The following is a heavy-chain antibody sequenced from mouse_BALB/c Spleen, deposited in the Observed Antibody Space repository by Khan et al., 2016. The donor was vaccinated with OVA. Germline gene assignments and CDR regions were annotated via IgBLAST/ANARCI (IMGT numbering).Heavy chain of an antibody. Sequence: QVQLKQSGPELVKPGASVKMSCKAPGYTFTDYIMSWVKQRTGQGLEWIGEIYPGSGSTYYNEKFKGKATLTADTSSNTAYMHLSSLTSEDSAVSFCARSPYGNSFAYWGQGTLVTVSA. V-gene: IGHV1-77*01. D-gene: IGHD2-1*01. CDR1: GYTFTDYI. J-gene: IGHJ3*01. CDR2: IYPGSGST. CDR3: ARSPYGNSFAY.